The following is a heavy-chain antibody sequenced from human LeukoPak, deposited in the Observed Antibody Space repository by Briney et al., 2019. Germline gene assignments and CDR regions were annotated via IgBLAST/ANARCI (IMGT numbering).Heavy chain of an antibody. D-gene: IGHD6-13*01. V-gene: IGHV4-34*01. CDR2: INHSGST. CDR1: GGPFSGYY. CDR3: ARGSVSSWHYYYYYMDV. Sequence: SETLSLTCAVYGGPFSGYYWSWIRQPPGKGLEWIGEINHSGSTNYNPSLKSRVTISVDTSKNQFSLKLSSVTAADTAVYYCARGSVSSWHYYYYYMDVWGKGTTITVSS. J-gene: IGHJ6*03.